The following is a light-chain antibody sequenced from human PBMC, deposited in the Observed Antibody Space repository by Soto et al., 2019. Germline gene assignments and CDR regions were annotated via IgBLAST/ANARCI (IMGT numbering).Light chain of an antibody. CDR3: QLDFNYFWA. CDR1: QSISSW. J-gene: IGKJ1*01. Sequence: DIQMTQSPSTLSASVGDRVTITCRASQSISSWLAWYQQKPGKAPKLLIYAASTLQRGVPSRFSGSGFGTDFTLTISSLQPEDFATYYCQLDFNYFWAFGQGTKVDNK. V-gene: IGKV1-5*01. CDR2: AAS.